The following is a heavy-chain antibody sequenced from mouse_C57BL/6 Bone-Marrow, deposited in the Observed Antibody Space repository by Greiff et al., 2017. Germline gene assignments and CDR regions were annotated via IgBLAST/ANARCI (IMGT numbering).Heavy chain of an antibody. Sequence: EVMLVESGGGLVQPGGSLKLSCAASGFTFSDYGMAWVRQAPRKGPEWVAFISNLAYSTYYADTVTGRFTISRENAKNTLYLEMNGLRSEDTAMDYCASVAFSYWYFDVWGTGTTVTVSS. CDR1: GFTFSDYG. V-gene: IGHV5-15*01. J-gene: IGHJ1*03. CDR3: ASVAFSYWYFDV. CDR2: ISNLAYST.